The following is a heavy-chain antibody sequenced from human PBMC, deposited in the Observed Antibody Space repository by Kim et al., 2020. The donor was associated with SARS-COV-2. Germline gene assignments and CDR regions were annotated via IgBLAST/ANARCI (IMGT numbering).Heavy chain of an antibody. J-gene: IGHJ4*02. V-gene: IGHV3-74*01. Sequence: GGSLRLSCAVSGFTFSNYLMHWVRQAPGKGLVWVSRFNSDGSDTTYADCVKGRFTISRDNAKNTLYLQMNSLRAEDSAVYYCARAPRGWYSFDCWGQGTLVTVSS. CDR3: ARAPRGWYSFDC. D-gene: IGHD6-19*01. CDR2: FNSDGSDT. CDR1: GFTFSNYL.